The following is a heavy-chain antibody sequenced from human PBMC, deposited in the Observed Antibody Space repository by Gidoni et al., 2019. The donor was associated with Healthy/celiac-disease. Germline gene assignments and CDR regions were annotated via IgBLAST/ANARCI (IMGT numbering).Heavy chain of an antibody. V-gene: IGHV3-53*01. CDR3: ARGRGVFDY. Sequence: EVQRVEAGGGLIQPGGSLRRSCDASGFTVSSNYISWVRPAPGKGLEWVSVIYSGGSTYYADSVKGLFTISRDNSKNTLYLQMNSLGAEDTAVYYCARGRGVFDYWGQGTLVTVSS. CDR2: IYSGGST. D-gene: IGHD1-26*01. CDR1: GFTVSSNY. J-gene: IGHJ4*02.